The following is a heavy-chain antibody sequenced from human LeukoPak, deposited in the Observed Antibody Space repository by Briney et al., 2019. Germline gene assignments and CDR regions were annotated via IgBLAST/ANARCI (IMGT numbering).Heavy chain of an antibody. Sequence: PGGSLRLSCAASGFTFGSYAMIWVRQAPGKGLEWVSHISSSGGSTYYADSVKGRFTISRVNSKNTLYIQMNSLRAEDTAVYYCAKDGKKYGSTWDFDYWGQGTLVTVSP. D-gene: IGHD6-13*01. CDR3: AKDGKKYGSTWDFDY. V-gene: IGHV3-23*01. CDR1: GFTFGSYA. CDR2: ISSSGGST. J-gene: IGHJ4*02.